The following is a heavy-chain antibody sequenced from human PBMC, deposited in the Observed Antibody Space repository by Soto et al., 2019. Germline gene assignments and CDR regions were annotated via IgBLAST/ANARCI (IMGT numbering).Heavy chain of an antibody. J-gene: IGHJ5*02. CDR2: ISSSSSYI. CDR1: GFTFSSYS. Sequence: GGSLRLSCAASGFTFSSYSMNWVRQAPGKGLEWVSSISSSSSYIYYADSVKGRFTISRDNSKNSLYLQMNSLRVEDTGIYYCARGYHWFDLWGHGSLVTVSS. CDR3: ARGYHWFDL. D-gene: IGHD2-15*01. V-gene: IGHV3-21*01.